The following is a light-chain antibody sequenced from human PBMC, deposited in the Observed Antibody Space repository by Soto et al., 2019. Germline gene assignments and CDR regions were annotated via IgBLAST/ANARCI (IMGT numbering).Light chain of an antibody. CDR1: RSVLKTPNSKNN. Sequence: TQSQDPLPGSRGGRPTTTCKPTRSVLKTPNSKNNLAWYQQKPGQPPKLLIYWASTRESGVPDRFSGSGSGTDFTLTFSSLQAEDVAVYYCQQYYSTPYTFGQGTKLEIK. CDR2: WAS. V-gene: IGKV4-1*01. J-gene: IGKJ2*01. CDR3: QQYYSTPYT.